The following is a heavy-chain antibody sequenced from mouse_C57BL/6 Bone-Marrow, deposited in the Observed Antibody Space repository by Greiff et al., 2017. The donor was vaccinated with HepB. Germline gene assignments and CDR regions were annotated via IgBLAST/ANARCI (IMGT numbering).Heavy chain of an antibody. D-gene: IGHD3-3*01. Sequence: VESGGGLVKPGGSLKLSCAASGFTFSSYAMSWVRQTPEKRLEWVATISDGGSYTYYPDNVKGRFTISRDNAKNNLYLQMSHLKSEDTAMYYCARDRGRGFAYWGQGTLVTVSA. CDR3: ARDRGRGFAY. J-gene: IGHJ3*01. CDR1: GFTFSSYA. CDR2: ISDGGSYT. V-gene: IGHV5-4*01.